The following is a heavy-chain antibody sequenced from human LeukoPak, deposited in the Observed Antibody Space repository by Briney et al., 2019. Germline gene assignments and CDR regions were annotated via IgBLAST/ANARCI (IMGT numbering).Heavy chain of an antibody. Sequence: ASVKVSCKASGYTFTGYYMHWVRQAPGQGLEWVGWVNPNSGGTNYAQKFQGRVTMTRDTSISTAYMELSRLRSDDTAVYYCARGTSVTAQFDYWGQGTLVTVSS. CDR3: ARGTSVTAQFDY. D-gene: IGHD2-21*02. J-gene: IGHJ4*02. V-gene: IGHV1-2*02. CDR1: GYTFTGYY. CDR2: VNPNSGGT.